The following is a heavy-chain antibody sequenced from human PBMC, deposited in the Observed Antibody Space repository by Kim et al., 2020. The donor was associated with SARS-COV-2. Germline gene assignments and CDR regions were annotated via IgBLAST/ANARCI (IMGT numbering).Heavy chain of an antibody. V-gene: IGHV3-48*02. CDR2: ISSSSSTI. Sequence: GGSLRLSCAASGFTFSSYSMNWVRQAPGKGLEWVSYISSSSSTIYYADSVKGRFTISRDNAKNSLYLQMNSLRDEDTAVYYCARDSSSWDIYYYGMDVWGQGTTVTVSS. J-gene: IGHJ6*02. CDR3: ARDSSSWDIYYYGMDV. CDR1: GFTFSSYS. D-gene: IGHD6-13*01.